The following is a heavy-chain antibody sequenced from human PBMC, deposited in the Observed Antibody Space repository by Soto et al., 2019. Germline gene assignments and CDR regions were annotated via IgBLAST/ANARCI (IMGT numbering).Heavy chain of an antibody. J-gene: IGHJ6*02. CDR1: DHTFTYYG. Sequence: QVQLLQSGGEVKKPGASVKVSCNSSDHTFTYYGIHWVRQAPGQGLEWMGWISGYNGNTKYAQKFQDRVTMSADTSTRTAYMEMRSLTYDDTAVYFCAATGGHYCGVDGWCPGDTVTVSS. D-gene: IGHD2-8*02. V-gene: IGHV1-18*01. CDR3: AATGGHYCGVDG. CDR2: ISGYNGNT.